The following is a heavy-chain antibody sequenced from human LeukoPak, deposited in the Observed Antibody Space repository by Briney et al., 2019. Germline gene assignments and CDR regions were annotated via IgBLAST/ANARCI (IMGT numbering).Heavy chain of an antibody. D-gene: IGHD1-26*01. Sequence: ASVKVSCKASGYTFTGYYMHWVRQAPGQGLEWMGWINPNSGGTNYAQKFQGRVTMTRDTSISTAYMELSRLRSDDTAVYYCARLDSGDHGNIPHWGQGTLVTVSS. V-gene: IGHV1-2*02. CDR3: ARLDSGDHGNIPH. CDR1: GYTFTGYY. J-gene: IGHJ1*01. CDR2: INPNSGGT.